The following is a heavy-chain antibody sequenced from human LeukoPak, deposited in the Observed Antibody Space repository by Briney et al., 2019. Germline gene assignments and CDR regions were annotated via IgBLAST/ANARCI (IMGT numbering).Heavy chain of an antibody. CDR3: ATVTSSSWGNWFDP. D-gene: IGHD6-13*01. CDR1: GYTFTGYY. CDR2: INPNSGGT. V-gene: IGHV1-2*02. Sequence: SVKVSCKASGYTFTGYYMHWVRQAPGQGLEWMGWINPNSGGTNYAQKFQGRVTMTRDTSISTAYMELSRLRSDDTAVYYCATVTSSSWGNWFDPWGQGTLVTVSS. J-gene: IGHJ5*02.